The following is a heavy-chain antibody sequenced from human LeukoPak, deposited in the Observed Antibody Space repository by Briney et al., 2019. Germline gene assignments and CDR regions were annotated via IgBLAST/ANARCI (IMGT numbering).Heavy chain of an antibody. V-gene: IGHV3-72*01. CDR3: IRGYSGISVYAFDI. CDR1: GFTLSDLY. Sequence: PGGSLRLSCAASGFTLSDLYIDWLRQAPGKGLVWVVRRGNKADSYTAEFAASVKGRFTLSRAQSNNSLYLQINLLRTENTAMYQCIRGYSGISVYAFDIWGQGTTVTVSS. CDR2: RGNKADSYTA. J-gene: IGHJ3*02. D-gene: IGHD5-12*01.